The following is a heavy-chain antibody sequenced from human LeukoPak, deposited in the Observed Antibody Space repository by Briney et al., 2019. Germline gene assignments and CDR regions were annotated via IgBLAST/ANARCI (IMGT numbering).Heavy chain of an antibody. D-gene: IGHD4-17*01. Sequence: GGSLRLSCAASGFTFSSYGVHWVRQAPGKGLEWVTFIRYDGSNKYYADSVKGRFTISRDNSKNTLYLQMNSLRAEDTAVYYCAKDLRKLREESYFDYWGQGTLVTVSS. V-gene: IGHV3-30*02. CDR2: IRYDGSNK. J-gene: IGHJ4*02. CDR3: AKDLRKLREESYFDY. CDR1: GFTFSSYG.